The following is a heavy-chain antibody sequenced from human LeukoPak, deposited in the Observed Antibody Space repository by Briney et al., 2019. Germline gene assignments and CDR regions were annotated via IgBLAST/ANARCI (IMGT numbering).Heavy chain of an antibody. V-gene: IGHV3-30-3*01. Sequence: GGSLRLSRAASGFTFSSYAMHWVRQAPGKGLEWVAVISHDGSNKYYADSVKGRFTISRDNSKNTLYLQMNSLRAEDTAVYYCARPTGIAAADLGYWGQGTLVTVSS. CDR2: ISHDGSNK. CDR3: ARPTGIAAADLGY. CDR1: GFTFSSYA. D-gene: IGHD6-13*01. J-gene: IGHJ4*02.